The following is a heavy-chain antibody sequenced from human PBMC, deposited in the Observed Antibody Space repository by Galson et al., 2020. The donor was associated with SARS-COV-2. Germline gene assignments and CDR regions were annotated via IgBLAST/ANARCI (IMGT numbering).Heavy chain of an antibody. V-gene: IGHV3-74*01. CDR2: INSDGSST. D-gene: IGHD4-4*01. CDR1: GFTFSSYW. Sequence: GESLKISCAASGFTFSSYWMHWVRQAPGKGLVWVSRINSDGSSTSYADSVKGRFTISRDNAKNTLYLQMNSLRAEDTAVYYCARDPYSNYDWFDPWGQGTLVTVSS. J-gene: IGHJ5*02. CDR3: ARDPYSNYDWFDP.